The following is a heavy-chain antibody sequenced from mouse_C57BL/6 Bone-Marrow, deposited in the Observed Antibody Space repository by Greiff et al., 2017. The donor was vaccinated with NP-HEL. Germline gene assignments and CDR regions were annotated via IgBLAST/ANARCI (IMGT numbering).Heavy chain of an antibody. CDR3: ARTSDGYYTFFDY. CDR1: GYTFTSYW. J-gene: IGHJ2*01. Sequence: QVQLQQPGAELVKPGASVKLSCKASGYTFTSYWMHWVKQRPGQGLEWIGMIHPNSGSTNYNEKFKSKATLTVDQSSRTAYMQLSRLKSEDSEVYYFARTSDGYYTFFDYWVQGTTLTVSS. V-gene: IGHV1-64*01. CDR2: IHPNSGST. D-gene: IGHD2-3*01.